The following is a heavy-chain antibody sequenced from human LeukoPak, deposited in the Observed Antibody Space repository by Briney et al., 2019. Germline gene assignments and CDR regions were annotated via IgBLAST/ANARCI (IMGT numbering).Heavy chain of an antibody. Sequence: GRSLRLSCAASGFTVSRNYMNWVRQAPGKGLEWIAVLYSGGSAYYADSVKGRFTISRDNSKNTLYLQIYSLRAEDTAVYYCARDSETETGWYYYGMDVWGQGTTVTVSS. CDR3: ARDSETETGWYYYGMDV. V-gene: IGHV3-53*01. D-gene: IGHD2-21*02. CDR2: LYSGGSA. CDR1: GFTVSRNY. J-gene: IGHJ6*02.